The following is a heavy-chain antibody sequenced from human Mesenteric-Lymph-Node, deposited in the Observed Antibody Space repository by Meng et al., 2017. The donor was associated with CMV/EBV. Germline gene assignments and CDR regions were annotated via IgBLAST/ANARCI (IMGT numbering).Heavy chain of an antibody. CDR1: GFTFSNYW. D-gene: IGHD3-3*01. Sequence: GGSLRLSCAASGFTFSNYWMHWVRQAAGKGLVWVSRVNIDGSRTTYADSVKGRFTISRDNAKNTLYLQMNSLRAEDTAVYYCARDPGPPPTYYDFWSGYFSGRYYYYGMDVWGQGTTVTVSS. CDR3: ARDPGPPPTYYDFWSGYFSGRYYYYGMDV. CDR2: VNIDGSRT. J-gene: IGHJ6*02. V-gene: IGHV3-74*01.